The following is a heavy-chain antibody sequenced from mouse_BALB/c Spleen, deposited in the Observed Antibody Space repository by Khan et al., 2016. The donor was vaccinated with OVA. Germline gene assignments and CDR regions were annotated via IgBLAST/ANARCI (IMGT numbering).Heavy chain of an antibody. Sequence: QVQLKESGPGLVAPSQSLSITCTVSGFSLTDYGVGWIRQPPGKGLEWLGVICGGGTTYYNSALKSSMSISKANSKSQVFLKMNSLLTDDTAMYYCATLLWSHYYAMDYWGQGTSVTVSS. V-gene: IGHV2-6-5*01. J-gene: IGHJ4*01. D-gene: IGHD1-1*02. CDR2: ICGGGTT. CDR1: GFSLTDYG. CDR3: ATLLWSHYYAMDY.